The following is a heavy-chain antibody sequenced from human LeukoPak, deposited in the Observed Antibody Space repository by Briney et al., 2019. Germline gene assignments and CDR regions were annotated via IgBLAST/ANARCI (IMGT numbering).Heavy chain of an antibody. Sequence: GASVKVPCKASGYTFTGYYMHWVRQAPGQGLEWMGWINPNSGGTNYAQKFQGRVTMTRDTSISTAYMELSRLRFDDTAVYYCAVIYYDSSAVITPHAFDIWGQGTMVTVSS. CDR1: GYTFTGYY. CDR3: AVIYYDSSAVITPHAFDI. D-gene: IGHD3-22*01. CDR2: INPNSGGT. J-gene: IGHJ3*02. V-gene: IGHV1-2*02.